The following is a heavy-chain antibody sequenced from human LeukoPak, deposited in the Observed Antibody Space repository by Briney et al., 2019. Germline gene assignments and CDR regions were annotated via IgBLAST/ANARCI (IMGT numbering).Heavy chain of an antibody. CDR2: IYNGGAT. Sequence: PGGSLRLSCAASGLIVSNYYMNWVRQAPGKGLECVSVIYNGGATYYADSVKGRFTISRDNSKNTLYLQMSGLRAEDTAVYFCAREFGSGTFDWGQGTLVSVSS. V-gene: IGHV3-53*01. CDR1: GLIVSNYY. CDR3: AREFGSGTFD. D-gene: IGHD2-2*01. J-gene: IGHJ4*02.